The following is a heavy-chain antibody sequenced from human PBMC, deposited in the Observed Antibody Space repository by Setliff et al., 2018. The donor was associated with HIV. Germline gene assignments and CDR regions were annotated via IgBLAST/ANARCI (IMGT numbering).Heavy chain of an antibody. V-gene: IGHV4-39*07. J-gene: IGHJ4*02. D-gene: IGHD3-22*01. CDR1: GGSINSTSYY. CDR2: IYYSGDT. Sequence: SETLSLTCIVSGGSINSTSYYWGWIRQPPGQGLEWIGTIYYSGDTFYNTSLKTRITISVDTSKNLLSLKVSSLTAADTAVYYCARAPYYDYRGLAVYYFDYWGQGTLVTVSS. CDR3: ARAPYYDYRGLAVYYFDY.